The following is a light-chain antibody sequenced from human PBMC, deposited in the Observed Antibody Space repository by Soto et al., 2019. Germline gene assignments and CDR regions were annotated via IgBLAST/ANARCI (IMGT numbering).Light chain of an antibody. Sequence: IQLTQSPSFLSASVGDRVTTTCRSSQGISSYLAWYQQNPGKAPKLLIYAASTLQSGVPSRFSGSGSGTEFTLPSSSLQPEDFATYYCQQLKSYPLTFGGGTKVEIK. V-gene: IGKV1-9*01. CDR3: QQLKSYPLT. J-gene: IGKJ4*01. CDR1: QGISSY. CDR2: AAS.